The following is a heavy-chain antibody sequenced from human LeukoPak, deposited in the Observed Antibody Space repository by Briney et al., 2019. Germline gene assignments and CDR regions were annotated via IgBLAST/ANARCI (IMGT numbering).Heavy chain of an antibody. CDR3: ARAVAAADIDY. J-gene: IGHJ4*02. CDR2: IYYSGST. V-gene: IGHV4-59*01. Sequence: SETLSLTCTVSGGSISSYYWSWIRQPPGKGLEWIGYIYYSGSTNYNPSLKSRVTISVDTSKYQFSLKLSSVTAADTAVYYCARAVAAADIDYWGQGTLVTVSS. CDR1: GGSISSYY. D-gene: IGHD6-13*01.